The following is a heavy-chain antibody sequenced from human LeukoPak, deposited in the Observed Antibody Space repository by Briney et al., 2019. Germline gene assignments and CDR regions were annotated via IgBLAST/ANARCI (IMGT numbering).Heavy chain of an antibody. CDR3: ARVRGSSGSYEYYHYMDV. CDR2: IYYSGST. CDR1: GGSISSYY. J-gene: IGHJ6*03. Sequence: SETLSLTCTVSGGSISSYYWSWIRQLPGKGLEWIGYIYYSGSTNYNPSLKSRVTISVDTSKNQFSLKLSSVTAADTAVYYCARVRGSSGSYEYYHYMDVWGKGTTVTISS. V-gene: IGHV4-59*12. D-gene: IGHD1-26*01.